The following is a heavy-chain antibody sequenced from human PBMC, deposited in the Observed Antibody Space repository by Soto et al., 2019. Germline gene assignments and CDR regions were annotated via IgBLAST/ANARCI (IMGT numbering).Heavy chain of an antibody. D-gene: IGHD3-3*01. CDR3: AHRVLRTVFGLVTTTAIYFDF. CDR1: GFSLTTSGVG. V-gene: IGHV2-5*02. Sequence: QITLNESGPTQVKPRQTLTLTCTFSGFSLTTSGVGVGWIRQSPGKAPEWLALVYWADDKRYSPSLKRRLTITKDTPKNQVVLTMADLDPADTATYYCAHRVLRTVFGLVTTTAIYFDFWGQGTPVAVSS. CDR2: VYWADDK. J-gene: IGHJ4*02.